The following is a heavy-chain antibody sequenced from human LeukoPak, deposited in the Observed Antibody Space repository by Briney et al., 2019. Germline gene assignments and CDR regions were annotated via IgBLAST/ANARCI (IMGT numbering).Heavy chain of an antibody. Sequence: SETLSLTCTVSGGSISSGSYYWNWIRQPAGKGLEWIGRIYTSGSTNYNPSLKSRVTISLDTSKNQFSLKLSSVTAADTAVYYCVTYYDFWSAVTVDYWGQGTLVTVSS. CDR3: VTYYDFWSAVTVDY. V-gene: IGHV4-61*02. CDR1: GGSISSGSYY. CDR2: IYTSGST. D-gene: IGHD3-3*01. J-gene: IGHJ4*02.